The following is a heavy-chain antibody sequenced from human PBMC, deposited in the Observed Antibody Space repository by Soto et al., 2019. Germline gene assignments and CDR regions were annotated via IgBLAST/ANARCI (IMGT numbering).Heavy chain of an antibody. CDR2: IGSSGTTV. V-gene: IGHV3-11*01. D-gene: IGHD6-19*01. Sequence: QVQLVESGGDLVKPGGSLRLSCAASGFPFSDYFMSWIRQAPGKGLEWVSYIGSSGTTVFYADSVKGRFTISRDNAKNSLYLQMNSLRVEETAVYYCARGRPITTYNTVWYSDYWCQGTLVTVSS. CDR1: GFPFSDYF. CDR3: ARGRPITTYNTVWYSDY. J-gene: IGHJ4*02.